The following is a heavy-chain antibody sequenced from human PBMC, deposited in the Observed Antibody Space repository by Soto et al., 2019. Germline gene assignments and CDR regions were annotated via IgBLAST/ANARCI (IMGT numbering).Heavy chain of an antibody. D-gene: IGHD4-17*01. CDR1: GGSISTNY. Sequence: SETLSLTCTVSGGSISTNYWSWIRQPPGKGLEWIGYISSSGYTNYNASLKSRITISIDTSKNQFSLKLTSVTAADTAVYYCAGLHGDLYDPSGQGTLVTVSS. V-gene: IGHV4-59*08. J-gene: IGHJ5*02. CDR2: ISSSGYT. CDR3: AGLHGDLYDP.